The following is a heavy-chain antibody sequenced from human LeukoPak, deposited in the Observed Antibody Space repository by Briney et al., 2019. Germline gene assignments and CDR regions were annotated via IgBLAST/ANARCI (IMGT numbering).Heavy chain of an antibody. V-gene: IGHV3-64*01. CDR1: GFTFSSFV. CDR3: TRDRDGGFAFDI. J-gene: IGHJ3*02. CDR2: ILPNGERT. Sequence: AGGSLRLSCAASGFTFSSFVMHWVRQAPGKGLEYVSNILPNGERTPYGSSVKGRFTISGDNSRNTVYLQMGSLRAEDMAVYYCTRDRDGGFAFDIWGQGTMVTVSS. D-gene: IGHD5-24*01.